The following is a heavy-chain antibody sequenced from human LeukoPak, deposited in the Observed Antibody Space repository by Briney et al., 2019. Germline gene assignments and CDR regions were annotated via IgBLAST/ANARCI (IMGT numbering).Heavy chain of an antibody. D-gene: IGHD3-22*01. CDR1: GFTFSSYS. J-gene: IGHJ6*03. CDR2: ISSSSSYI. CDR3: AREGWYYDSSGNYYYMDV. Sequence: RGSLRLSCAASGFTFSSYSMNWVRQAPGKGLEWVSSISSSSSYIYYADSVKSRFTISRDNAKNSLYLQMNSLRAEDTAVYYCAREGWYYDSSGNYYYMDVWGKGTTVTVSS. V-gene: IGHV3-21*01.